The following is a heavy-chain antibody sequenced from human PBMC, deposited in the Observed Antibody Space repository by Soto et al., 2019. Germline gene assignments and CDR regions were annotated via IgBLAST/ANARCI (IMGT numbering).Heavy chain of an antibody. Sequence: PGESLKISCKGSGYSFTSYWIVWVRQMPGKGLEWMGIIYPGDSDTRYRPSFQGQVTISADKSISTAYLQWSSLKASDTAMYYCARTRAAAGTSLDYWGQGTMVTVSS. CDR1: GYSFTSYW. J-gene: IGHJ4*02. CDR2: IYPGDSDT. D-gene: IGHD6-13*01. CDR3: ARTRAAAGTSLDY. V-gene: IGHV5-51*01.